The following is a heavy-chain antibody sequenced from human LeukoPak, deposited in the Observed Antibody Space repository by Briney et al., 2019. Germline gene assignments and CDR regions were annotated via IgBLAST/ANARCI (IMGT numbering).Heavy chain of an antibody. CDR1: GFTVSSNY. CDR3: ARVASGSYYYPSDY. D-gene: IGHD1-26*01. Sequence: GGSLRLSCAASGFTVSSNYMSWVRQAPGKGLEWVSVIYSGGSTYYADSVKGRFTISRDNSKNTLYLQMNSLRAEDTAVYYCARVASGSYYYPSDYWGQGTLVTVSS. CDR2: IYSGGST. J-gene: IGHJ4*02. V-gene: IGHV3-53*01.